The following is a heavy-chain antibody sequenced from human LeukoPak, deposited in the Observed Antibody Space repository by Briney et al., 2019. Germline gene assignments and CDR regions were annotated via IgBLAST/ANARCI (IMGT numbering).Heavy chain of an antibody. V-gene: IGHV1-2*02. Sequence: ASVKVSCKASGYTFTGHYMHWVRQAPGQGLEWMAWINPNSGGTKYAQKFQGRVTLTRDTSISTAYMELSRLRCDDTAVYYCARSYDFWSGPPFDPWGQGTLVTVSS. J-gene: IGHJ5*02. CDR3: ARSYDFWSGPPFDP. CDR1: GYTFTGHY. CDR2: INPNSGGT. D-gene: IGHD3-3*01.